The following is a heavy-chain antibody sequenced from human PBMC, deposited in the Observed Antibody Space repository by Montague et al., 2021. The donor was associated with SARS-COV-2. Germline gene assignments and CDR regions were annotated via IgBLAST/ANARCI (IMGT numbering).Heavy chain of an antibody. D-gene: IGHD1/OR15-1a*01. J-gene: IGHJ4*02. CDR3: AKQRGPATTTFDY. V-gene: IGHV3-23*01. Sequence: SLRLSCAASGFSFDTYGVSWVRQAPGQGLEWVSSIRGDGDKTYYSGSVKDRFTISRDTSSNTLNLQMNSLRAEDTAIYFCAKQRGPATTTFDYWGQGTLVTVSS. CDR1: GFSFDTYG. CDR2: IRGDGDKT.